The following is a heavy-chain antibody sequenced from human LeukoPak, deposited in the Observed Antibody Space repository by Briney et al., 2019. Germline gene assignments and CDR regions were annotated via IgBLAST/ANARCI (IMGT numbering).Heavy chain of an antibody. CDR1: GGSIRNYY. CDR3: ARQSYSGLTSSDY. Sequence: SQTLSLTCSVSGGSIRNYYWIWTRESPAKRVQGFGYIPYSGHTSYNLSLKSRVTISVDTSRDQFSLNLPSMTAADTAVYYCARQSYSGLTSSDYWGQGILVSVSS. J-gene: IGHJ4*02. CDR2: IPYSGHT. V-gene: IGHV4-59*08. D-gene: IGHD2-15*01.